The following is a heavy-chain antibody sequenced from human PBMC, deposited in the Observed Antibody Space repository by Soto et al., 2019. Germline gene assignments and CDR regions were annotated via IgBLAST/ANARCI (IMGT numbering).Heavy chain of an antibody. Sequence: ASVKFSCKASGYIFTAYSMHWVRQAPGQGLEWMGVVNPSGGSTNYAQKFQGRITMTRDTSTSTVYMDLSSPTSEDTAVYYCAREENCSDGICYSEYFQRWGQGTLVTVSS. CDR2: VNPSGGST. J-gene: IGHJ1*01. V-gene: IGHV1-46*01. CDR3: AREENCSDGICYSEYFQR. CDR1: GYIFTAYS. D-gene: IGHD2-15*01.